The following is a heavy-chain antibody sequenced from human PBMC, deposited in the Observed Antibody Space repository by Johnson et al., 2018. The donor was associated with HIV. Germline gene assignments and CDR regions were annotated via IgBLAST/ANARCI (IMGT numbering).Heavy chain of an antibody. Sequence: VQLVESWGGVVQPGGSLRLSCAASGVTISSFGMHWVRQAPGKGLEWVSGLNCSGGRTGYADSVKGRFTISRDNAKNSLYVQMNSLRAEDTALYYCAKDKSWIDHAFDIWGQGTMVTVSS. CDR2: LNCSGGRT. CDR1: GVTISSFG. CDR3: AKDKSWIDHAFDI. J-gene: IGHJ3*02. V-gene: IGHV3-20*04. D-gene: IGHD2-2*03.